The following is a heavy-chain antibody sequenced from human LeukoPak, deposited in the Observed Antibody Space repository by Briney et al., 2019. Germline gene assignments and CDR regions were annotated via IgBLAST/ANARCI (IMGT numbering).Heavy chain of an antibody. CDR3: AKAPLWFGELFCYFDY. Sequence: GRSLRLSCATSGFTFSDYYMSWVRQAPGKGLEWVSVISGSGANTYYADSVKGRFAISRDNSKNTLYLQMNSLRAEDTAVYYCAKAPLWFGELFCYFDYWGQGTLVTVSS. J-gene: IGHJ4*02. CDR1: GFTFSDYY. CDR2: ISGSGANT. V-gene: IGHV3-23*01. D-gene: IGHD3-10*01.